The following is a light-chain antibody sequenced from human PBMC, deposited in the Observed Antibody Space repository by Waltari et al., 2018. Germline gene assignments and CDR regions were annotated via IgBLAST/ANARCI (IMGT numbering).Light chain of an antibody. CDR3: QHYGSSLFT. Sequence: EVVLTQSPGTLSLSTGERATLSCRASQSVSSNYLAWYQQKPGQAPRLLIYSASNKATGIPDRFSGSGSGTDFTLTISRLEPEDSAVYYCQHYGSSLFTFGPGTKVEIK. CDR2: SAS. CDR1: QSVSSNY. J-gene: IGKJ3*01. V-gene: IGKV3-20*01.